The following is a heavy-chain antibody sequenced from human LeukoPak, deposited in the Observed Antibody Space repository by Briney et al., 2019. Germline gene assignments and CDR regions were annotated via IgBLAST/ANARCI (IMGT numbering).Heavy chain of an antibody. J-gene: IGHJ6*02. V-gene: IGHV1-2*02. CDR3: ARGDNWNGNYYYGMDV. CDR1: GYTFTGYY. Sequence: GASVKVSCKASGYTFTGYYMHGVRQAPGQGLEWVGWINPNSGDTNYAQKFQGRVTMTRDTSISTAYMELSRLRSDDTAVYYCARGDNWNGNYYYGMDVWGQGTTVTVSS. D-gene: IGHD1-20*01. CDR2: INPNSGDT.